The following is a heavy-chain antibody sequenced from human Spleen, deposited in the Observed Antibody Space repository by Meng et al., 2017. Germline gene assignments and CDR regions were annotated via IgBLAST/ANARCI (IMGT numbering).Heavy chain of an antibody. CDR3: ARDREFGSSSWYISYYYYGMDV. V-gene: IGHV3-66*01. CDR1: GFSVSHNY. CDR2: IYSGGNT. Sequence: GESLKISCAASGFSVSHNYMSWVRQAPGKGLEWVSVIYSGGNTYYADSVKGRFTISRDNAKNSLYLQMNSLRAEDTAVYYCARDREFGSSSWYISYYYYGMDVWGQGTTVTVSS. D-gene: IGHD6-13*01. J-gene: IGHJ6*02.